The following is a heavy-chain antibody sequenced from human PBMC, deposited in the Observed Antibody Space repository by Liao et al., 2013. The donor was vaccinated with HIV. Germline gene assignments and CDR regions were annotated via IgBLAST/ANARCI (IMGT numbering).Heavy chain of an antibody. CDR2: IYGGGST. CDR3: ARGSWVTRNGLDY. Sequence: QVQLQESGPGLVKPSQTLSLTCTVSGGSIRSGTYYWSWIRQPAGKGLEWIGRIYGGGSTNYNPSLKSRVTMSLDTSKNQFSLKLSSVTAADTAVYYCARGSWVTRNGLDYWGQGILVTVSS. D-gene: IGHD4-23*01. V-gene: IGHV4-61*02. CDR1: GGSIRSGTYY. J-gene: IGHJ4*02.